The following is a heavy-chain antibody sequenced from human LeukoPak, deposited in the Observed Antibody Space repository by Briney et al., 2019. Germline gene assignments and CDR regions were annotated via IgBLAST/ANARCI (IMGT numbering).Heavy chain of an antibody. CDR2: SNHSGST. D-gene: IGHD3-10*01. Sequence: SETLSLTCSVYGGSFSAYYWSWIRQPPGKGLEWIGESNHSGSTNYNPSLKSRVTISVDTSKNQFSLRLSSVTAADTAVYYCARAGLLWFGEKFYYYYYGMDVWGQGTTVTVSS. V-gene: IGHV4-34*01. J-gene: IGHJ6*02. CDR1: GGSFSAYY. CDR3: ARAGLLWFGEKFYYYYYGMDV.